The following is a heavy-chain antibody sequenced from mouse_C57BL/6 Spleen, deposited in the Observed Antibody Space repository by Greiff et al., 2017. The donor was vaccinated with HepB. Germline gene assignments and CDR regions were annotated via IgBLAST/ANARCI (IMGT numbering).Heavy chain of an antibody. CDR3: ATHYGNYVRRFAY. Sequence: QVQLQQPGAELVKPGASVKLSCKASGYTFTSYWMHWVKQRPGQGLEWIGMIHPNSGSTNYNEKFKSKATLTVDKSSSTAYMQLSSLTSEDSAVYNCATHYGNYVRRFAYWGQGTLVTVSA. V-gene: IGHV1-64*01. J-gene: IGHJ3*01. CDR1: GYTFTSYW. D-gene: IGHD2-1*01. CDR2: IHPNSGST.